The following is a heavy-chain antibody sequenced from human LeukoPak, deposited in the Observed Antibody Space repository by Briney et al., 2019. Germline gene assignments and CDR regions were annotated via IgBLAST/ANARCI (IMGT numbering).Heavy chain of an antibody. CDR3: ARRRRPDAFDI. CDR2: IYYSGST. V-gene: IGHV4-39*01. CDR1: GGSISSSSYY. J-gene: IGHJ3*02. Sequence: SETLSLTRTVSGGSISSSSYYWGWIRQPPGKGLEWIGSIYYSGSTYYNPSLKSRVTISVDTSKNQSSLKLSSVTAADTAVYYCARRRRPDAFDIWGQRTMVTVSS.